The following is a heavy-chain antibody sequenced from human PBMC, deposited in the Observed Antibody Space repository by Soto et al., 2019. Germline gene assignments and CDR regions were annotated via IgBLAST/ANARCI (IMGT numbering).Heavy chain of an antibody. CDR3: AKDIRSERIPNPDY. CDR2: ISGSGGST. Sequence: GGSLRLSCAASGFTFSSYAMSWVRQAPGKGLEWVSAISGSGGSTYYADSVKGRFTISRDNSKNTLYLQMNSLRAEDTAVYYCAKDIRSERIPNPDYWGQGTLVTVSS. J-gene: IGHJ4*02. D-gene: IGHD3-3*01. CDR1: GFTFSSYA. V-gene: IGHV3-23*01.